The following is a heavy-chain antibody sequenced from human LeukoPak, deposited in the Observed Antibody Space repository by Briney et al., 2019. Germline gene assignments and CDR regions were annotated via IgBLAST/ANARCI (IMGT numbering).Heavy chain of an antibody. CDR1: GYTFTSYG. CDR3: ARDHIVVVPAAIPEDTPYYYYGMDV. CDR2: ISAYNGNT. V-gene: IGHV1-18*01. J-gene: IGHJ6*02. D-gene: IGHD2-2*02. Sequence: ASVNVSCKASGYTFTSYGISWVRQAPGQGLEWMGWISAYNGNTNYAQKLQGRVTMTTDTSTSTAYMELRSLRSDDTAVYYCARDHIVVVPAAIPEDTPYYYYGMDVWGQGTTVTVSS.